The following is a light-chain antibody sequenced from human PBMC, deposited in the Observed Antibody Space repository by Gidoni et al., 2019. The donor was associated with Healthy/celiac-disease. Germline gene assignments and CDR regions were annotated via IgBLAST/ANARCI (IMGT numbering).Light chain of an antibody. CDR1: SSNIGSNY. J-gene: IGLJ1*01. CDR3: AAWDDSLSADYV. V-gene: IGLV1-47*01. Sequence: QSVLTQPPSASGTPGQRVTIPCSGSSSNIGSNYVYWYQQLPGTAPKLLIYRNNQRPSGVPDRFSGSKSGTSASLAISGLRSEDEADYYCAAWDDSLSADYVFGTGTKVTVL. CDR2: RNN.